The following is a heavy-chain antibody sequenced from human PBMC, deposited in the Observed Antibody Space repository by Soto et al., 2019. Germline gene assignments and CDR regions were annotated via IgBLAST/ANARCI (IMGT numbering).Heavy chain of an antibody. J-gene: IGHJ5*02. CDR3: ARRDRSGYSYWLDT. CDR2: IIPGSGGT. Sequence: QVQLVQSGAEVKKPGASVKVSCKASGYTFTGYYIHWVRQAPGQGLEWMGWIIPGSGGTKYAQKFEGRVTVTGDTSTSTVYMELSRLTSDDTAVYYCARRDRSGYSYWLDTWGQGTLVTVSS. CDR1: GYTFTGYY. V-gene: IGHV1-2*02. D-gene: IGHD3-22*01.